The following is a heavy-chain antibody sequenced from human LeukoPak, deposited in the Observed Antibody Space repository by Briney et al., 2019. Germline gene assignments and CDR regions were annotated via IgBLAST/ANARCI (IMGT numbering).Heavy chain of an antibody. V-gene: IGHV3-7*01. CDR2: IKQDGSEK. CDR3: ARDTYYDFWSGYLTYYGMDV. Sequence: GGSLRLSCAASGFTFSSYWMSWVRQAPGKGLEWVANIKQDGSEKYYVDSVKGRFTIPRDNAKNSLYLQTNSLRAEDTAVYYCARDTYYDFWSGYLTYYGMDVWGQGTTVTVSS. J-gene: IGHJ6*02. CDR1: GFTFSSYW. D-gene: IGHD3-3*01.